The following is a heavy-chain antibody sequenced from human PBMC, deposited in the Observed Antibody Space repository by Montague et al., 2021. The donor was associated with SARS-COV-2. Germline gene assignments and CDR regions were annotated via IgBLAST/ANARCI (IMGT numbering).Heavy chain of an antibody. D-gene: IGHD1-1*01. Sequence: SETLSLTSTVSSASISNDIYYWGWIRQPPGKGPEWIGGSRYGGTSYYNPSLKSRVTISIDTSKNQCSLTMTAVTAADTAVYFCARQDIQLRFDLWGRGTLVTVSS. J-gene: IGHJ2*01. CDR2: SRYGGTS. V-gene: IGHV4-39*01. CDR1: SASISNDIYY. CDR3: ARQDIQLRFDL.